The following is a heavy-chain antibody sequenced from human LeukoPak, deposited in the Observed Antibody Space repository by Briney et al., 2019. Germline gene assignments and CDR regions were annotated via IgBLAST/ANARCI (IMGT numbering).Heavy chain of an antibody. D-gene: IGHD3-10*01. J-gene: IGHJ6*03. V-gene: IGHV4-39*01. CDR2: IYYSGST. CDR1: GGSISRSSYY. Sequence: NASETLSLTCTVSGGSISRSSYYWGWIRQPPGKGLEWIGSIYYSGSTYYNPSLKSRVTISVDTSKNQFSLKLSSVTAADTAVYYCARLYGSGSYARVGHYYYYMDVWGKGTTVTISS. CDR3: ARLYGSGSYARVGHYYYYMDV.